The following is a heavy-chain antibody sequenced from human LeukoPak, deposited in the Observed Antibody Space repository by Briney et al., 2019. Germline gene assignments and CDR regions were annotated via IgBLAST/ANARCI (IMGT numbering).Heavy chain of an antibody. CDR3: ARAHHYYDSSGYYGYFDY. J-gene: IGHJ4*02. V-gene: IGHV4-38-2*02. Sequence: SETLSLTCTVSGYSINNGYFWAWIRQPPGKGLEWFGSIYHSGNTYYNPSLKSRVTISVDTSKNQFSLKLSSVTAADTAVCYCARAHHYYDSSGYYGYFDYWGQGTLVTVSS. D-gene: IGHD3-22*01. CDR1: GYSINNGYF. CDR2: IYHSGNT.